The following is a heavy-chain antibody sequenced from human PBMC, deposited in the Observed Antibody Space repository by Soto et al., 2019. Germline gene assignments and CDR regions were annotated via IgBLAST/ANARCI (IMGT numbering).Heavy chain of an antibody. CDR3: ARCTPDLLQRKFLSGYYLSYFDY. CDR1: GGYISSITYY. Sequence: QLQLPESGPALVKPSETLSLTCTFSGGYISSITYYWGWIRQSPEKGLEWIGYIHYGGSTYYNPYRESRVIISLDTSTNQFSLPLTSVNASDTGIYFCARCTPDLLQRKFLSGYYLSYFDYWGQGSLVSVSA. J-gene: IGHJ4*02. D-gene: IGHD3-3*01. V-gene: IGHV4-39*01. CDR2: IHYGGST.